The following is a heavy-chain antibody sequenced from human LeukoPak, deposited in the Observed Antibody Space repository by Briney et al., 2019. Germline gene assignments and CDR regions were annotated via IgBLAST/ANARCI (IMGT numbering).Heavy chain of an antibody. CDR3: ARRPNLTYYYGSGSYTAYAFDI. CDR1: GGSISSSSYY. J-gene: IGHJ3*02. Sequence: PSETLSLTCTVSGGSISSSSYYWSWIRQPPGKGLEWTGYIYYSGSTNYNPSLKSRVTISVDTSKNQFSLKLSSVTAADTAVYYCARRPNLTYYYGSGSYTAYAFDIWGQGTMVTVSS. D-gene: IGHD3-10*01. V-gene: IGHV4-61*05. CDR2: IYYSGST.